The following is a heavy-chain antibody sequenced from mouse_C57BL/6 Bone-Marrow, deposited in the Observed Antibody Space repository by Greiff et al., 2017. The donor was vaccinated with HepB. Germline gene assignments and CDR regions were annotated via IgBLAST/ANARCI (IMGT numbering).Heavy chain of an antibody. J-gene: IGHJ2*01. D-gene: IGHD1-1*01. CDR3: AYYGSSYPYYFDY. V-gene: IGHV1-81*01. CDR2: IYPRSGNT. Sequence: QVQLQQSGAELARPGASVKLSCKASGYTFTSYGISWVKQRTGQGLEWIGEIYPRSGNTYYNEKFKGKATLTADKSSSTAYMELLSLTSEDSAVYFCAYYGSSYPYYFDYWGQGTTLTVSS. CDR1: GYTFTSYG.